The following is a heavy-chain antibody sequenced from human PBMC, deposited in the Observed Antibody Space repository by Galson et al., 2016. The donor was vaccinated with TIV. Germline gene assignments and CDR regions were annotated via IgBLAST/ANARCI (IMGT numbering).Heavy chain of an antibody. D-gene: IGHD1-26*01. V-gene: IGHV4-39*01. CDR2: IYYTGTT. J-gene: IGHJ3*02. CDR3: ARRRDLLMVHFAFDI. Sequence: LSLTCTVSSDSISGRSYYWGWLRQPPGKGLEWIGNIYYTGTTYYNPSLKSRVTIFEDTSKRQFSLELSSVTAADTAIYYCARRRDLLMVHFAFDIWGQGTRVTVSP. CDR1: SDSISGRSYY.